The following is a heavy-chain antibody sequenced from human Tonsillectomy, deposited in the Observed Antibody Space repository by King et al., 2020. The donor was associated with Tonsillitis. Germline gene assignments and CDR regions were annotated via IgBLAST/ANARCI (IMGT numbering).Heavy chain of an antibody. CDR1: GGSISSSNW. J-gene: IGHJ3*02. V-gene: IGHV4-4*02. CDR2: IYHSGSI. CDR3: ARAGTYYYDSSGYLGAFDI. D-gene: IGHD3-22*01. Sequence: QLQESGPGLVKPSGTLSLTCAVSGGSISSSNWWSWVRQPPGKGLEWIGEIYHSGSINYNPSLKSRVTISVDKSKNQFSLKLSSVTAADTAVYYCARAGTYYYDSSGYLGAFDIWGQGTMVTVSS.